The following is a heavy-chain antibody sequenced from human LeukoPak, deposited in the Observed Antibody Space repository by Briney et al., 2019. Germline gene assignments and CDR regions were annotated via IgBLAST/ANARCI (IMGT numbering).Heavy chain of an antibody. CDR3: ARVLIGSGSYCWFDP. Sequence: GGSLRLSCAASGFTFSSYGMHWVRQAPGKGLEWVSYISSSGSTIYYADSVKGRFTISRDNAKNSLYLQMNSLRAEDTAVYYCARVLIGSGSYCWFDPWGQGTLVTVSS. CDR1: GFTFSSYG. V-gene: IGHV3-48*04. CDR2: ISSSGSTI. J-gene: IGHJ5*02. D-gene: IGHD3-10*01.